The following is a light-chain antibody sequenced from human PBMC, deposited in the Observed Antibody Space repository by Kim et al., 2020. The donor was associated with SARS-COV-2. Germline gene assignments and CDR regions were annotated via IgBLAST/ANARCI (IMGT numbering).Light chain of an antibody. CDR3: QQYYTSPFT. Sequence: LSPGDRVTLSCRASQNVGFSFLAWYQQRHGQAPRLLIYAATNRAAGVSDRFSATGSQTDFTLTISRLEPEDFAMYYCQQYYTSPFTFGQGTKLEI. J-gene: IGKJ2*01. CDR1: QNVGFSF. V-gene: IGKV3-20*01. CDR2: AAT.